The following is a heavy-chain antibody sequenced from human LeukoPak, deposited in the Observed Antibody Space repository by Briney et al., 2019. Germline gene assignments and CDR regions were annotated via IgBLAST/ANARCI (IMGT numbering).Heavy chain of an antibody. CDR3: ARARYGSGGYFFDF. Sequence: GRSLRLSCTASGFTFGDYTMNWVRQAPGKGLECVANIKQDGSEIYFVDSVKGRFTISRDNAKSSLYLQMNSLRGEDTAVYYCARARYGSGGYFFDFWGQGTLVTVSS. CDR2: IKQDGSEI. V-gene: IGHV3-7*04. J-gene: IGHJ4*02. D-gene: IGHD3-10*01. CDR1: GFTFGDYT.